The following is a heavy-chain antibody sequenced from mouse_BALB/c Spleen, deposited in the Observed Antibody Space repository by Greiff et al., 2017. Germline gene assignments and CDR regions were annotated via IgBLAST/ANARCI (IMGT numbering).Heavy chain of an antibody. CDR2: IDPENGNT. J-gene: IGHJ3*01. CDR1: GFNIKDYY. CDR3: ARAATTGSFAY. V-gene: IGHV14-1*02. D-gene: IGHD1-2*01. Sequence: VQLQQSGAELVRPGALVKLSCKASGFNIKDYYMHWVKQRPEQGLEWIGWIDPENGNTIYDPKFQGKASITADTSSNTAYLQLSSLTSEDTAVYYCARAATTGSFAYWGQGTLVTVSA.